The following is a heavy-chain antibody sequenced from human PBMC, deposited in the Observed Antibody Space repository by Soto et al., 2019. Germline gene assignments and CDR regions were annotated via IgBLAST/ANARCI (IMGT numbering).Heavy chain of an antibody. CDR3: ARAKAVVIAALDI. J-gene: IGHJ3*02. Sequence: GGSLRLSCKASGFMFNNSAMTWVRQAPGQGLQWVASVSDNGGSRGGTYYADSVKGRFTISRDNSKNTLYLQLDSLTGADTAVYYCARAKAVVIAALDIWGQGTMVTVSS. CDR2: VSDNGGSRGGT. D-gene: IGHD2-21*01. V-gene: IGHV3-23*01. CDR1: GFMFNNSA.